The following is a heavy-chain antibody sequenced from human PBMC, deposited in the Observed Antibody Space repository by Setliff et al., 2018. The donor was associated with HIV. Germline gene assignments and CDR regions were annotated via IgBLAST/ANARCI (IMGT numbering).Heavy chain of an antibody. CDR2: INTNTGNP. V-gene: IGHV7-4-1*02. D-gene: IGHD3-3*01. CDR3: ARGGTHYDFWSGYRLGYFDL. Sequence: GASVKVSCKASGYSFADYAMNWVRQAPRQGLEWMGYINTNTGNPTYAQGFTGRFVLSFDTSVTTAYLQITGLRTEDTAVYFCARGGTHYDFWSGYRLGYFDLWGRGTLVTVS. J-gene: IGHJ2*01. CDR1: GYSFADYA.